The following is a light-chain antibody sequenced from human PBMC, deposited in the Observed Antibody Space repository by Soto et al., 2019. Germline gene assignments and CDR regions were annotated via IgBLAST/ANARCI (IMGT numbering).Light chain of an antibody. CDR1: QSVSSN. V-gene: IGKV3-11*01. Sequence: EFVLTHSPGTLSLSPCERATLSCRASQSVSSNLAWYQQNPVQSPRLLIYNASNMVTGIPARFSGSGSGTDFTLTISSLEPEDFAVYYCQQRSDWPPGATFGQGTRLEIK. CDR2: NAS. J-gene: IGKJ5*01. CDR3: QQRSDWPPGAT.